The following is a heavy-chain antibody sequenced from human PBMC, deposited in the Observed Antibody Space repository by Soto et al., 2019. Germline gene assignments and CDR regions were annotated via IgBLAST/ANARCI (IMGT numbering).Heavy chain of an antibody. V-gene: IGHV4-34*01. CDR3: ARTSVLDV. CDR2: VNHSGGT. J-gene: IGHJ6*02. CDR1: GGSFSAHY. Sequence: QVQLQQWCAGLLKPSETLALTCAVYGGSFSAHYWNWIRQPPGKGPEWIGEVNHSGGTNYNPSLKSRVTISLDTSKNQLSLKLSSVTAADTAVYYCARTSVLDVWGQGTTVTVSS.